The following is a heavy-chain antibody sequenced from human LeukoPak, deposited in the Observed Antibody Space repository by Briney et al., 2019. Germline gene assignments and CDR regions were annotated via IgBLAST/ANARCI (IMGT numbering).Heavy chain of an antibody. V-gene: IGHV3-21*01. CDR1: GFTFNSYS. CDR2: ISSSSSYI. Sequence: GGSLRLSCAASGFTFNSYSMNWVRQAPGKGLEWVSSISSSSSYIYYADSVKGRSTISRDNAKNSLYLQMNSLRAEDTAVYYCARVIPEGYYYDSSGYYQFDYWGQGTLVTVSS. D-gene: IGHD3-22*01. CDR3: ARVIPEGYYYDSSGYYQFDY. J-gene: IGHJ4*02.